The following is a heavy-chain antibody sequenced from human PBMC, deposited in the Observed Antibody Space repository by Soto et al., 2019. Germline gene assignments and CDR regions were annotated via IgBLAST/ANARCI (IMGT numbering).Heavy chain of an antibody. CDR3: ARVYDFLTGYHVAYYNYGRDV. D-gene: IGHD3-9*01. CDR2: ISYDGSLE. CDR1: GFNFRTYA. Sequence: GGSLRLSCAASGFNFRTYAMHWVRQAPGKGLEWVAVISYDGSLEYYADSVQGRSTISRDNSKNTLYLEVNSLRAEDTAVYYWARVYDFLTGYHVAYYNYGRDVWGQGTTVTVSS. V-gene: IGHV3-30*04. J-gene: IGHJ6*02.